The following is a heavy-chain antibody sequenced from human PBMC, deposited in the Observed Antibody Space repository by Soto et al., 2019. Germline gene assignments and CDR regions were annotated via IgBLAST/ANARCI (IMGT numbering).Heavy chain of an antibody. D-gene: IGHD2-8*02. J-gene: IGHJ4*02. Sequence: GGSLRLSCAASGFIFSGYELNWVRQAPGRGPEWVSYISRSGSIVYYADSVKGRFTISRDNAKNSLYLQMNSLRAEDTAVYYCAREMGAGGLDYWGQGTLVTVSS. CDR3: AREMGAGGLDY. CDR1: GFIFSGYE. CDR2: ISRSGSIV. V-gene: IGHV3-48*03.